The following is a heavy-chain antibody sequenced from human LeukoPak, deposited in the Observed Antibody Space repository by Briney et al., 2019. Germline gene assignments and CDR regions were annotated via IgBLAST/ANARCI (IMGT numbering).Heavy chain of an antibody. CDR1: GFAFSSYW. CDR2: INTDGSST. Sequence: GGSLRLSCAASGFAFSSYWMHWVRQAPGKGLVWVSRINTDGSSTSYADSVKGRFTISRDNAKNTLYLQMNSLRAEDTAVYYCARATYYDFWSGYGDAFDIWGQGTMVTVSS. J-gene: IGHJ3*02. CDR3: ARATYYDFWSGYGDAFDI. D-gene: IGHD3-3*01. V-gene: IGHV3-74*01.